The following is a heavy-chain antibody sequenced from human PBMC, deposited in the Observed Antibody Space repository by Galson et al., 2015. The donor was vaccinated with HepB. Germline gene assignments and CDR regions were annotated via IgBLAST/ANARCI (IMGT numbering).Heavy chain of an antibody. V-gene: IGHV3-23*01. Sequence: LRLSCAASGFTFSSYAMSWVRQAPGKGLEWVSAISGSGGSTYYADSVKGRFTISRDNSKNTLYLQMNSLRAEDTAVYYCAKAGLPGYYGSGADPWGQGTLVTVPS. CDR2: ISGSGGST. D-gene: IGHD3-10*01. CDR1: GFTFSSYA. J-gene: IGHJ5*02. CDR3: AKAGLPGYYGSGADP.